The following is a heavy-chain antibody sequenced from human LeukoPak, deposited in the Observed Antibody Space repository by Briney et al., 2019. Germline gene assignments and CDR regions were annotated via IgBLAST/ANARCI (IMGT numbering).Heavy chain of an antibody. J-gene: IGHJ4*01. Sequence: PGGSLRLSCAASGFTFSTHWMHWVRQVPGRGPVWVSRADGGGSSTGYADSVKGRFSISRDNAKSTLYLQMNGLRAEDTVVYYCARGPGSSGGAYVGDYWGHGTLVTVSS. CDR2: ADGGGSST. V-gene: IGHV3-74*01. D-gene: IGHD3-22*01. CDR3: ARGPGSSGGAYVGDY. CDR1: GFTFSTHW.